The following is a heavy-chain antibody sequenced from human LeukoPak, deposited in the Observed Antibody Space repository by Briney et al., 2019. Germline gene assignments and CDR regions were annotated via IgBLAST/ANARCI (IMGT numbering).Heavy chain of an antibody. CDR2: MFSSGSSGDT. J-gene: IGHJ4*02. CDR3: TRDNPGMTSTDT. CDR1: GGSITSGSYY. V-gene: IGHV4-61*02. Sequence: SETLSLTCTVSGGSITSGSYYWSWIRQPPGKGLEWIGRMFSSGSSGDTNYNPSLKSRVTISPNTSKNQFSLNVSSVTAADTAVYYCTRDNPGMTSTDTWGQGTLVTVSS. D-gene: IGHD1-1*01.